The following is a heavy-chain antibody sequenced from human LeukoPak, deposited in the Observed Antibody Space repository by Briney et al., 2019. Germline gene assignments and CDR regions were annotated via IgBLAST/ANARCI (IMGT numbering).Heavy chain of an antibody. V-gene: IGHV3-9*01. J-gene: IGHJ5*02. CDR1: GFTFEDYA. Sequence: PGGSLRLSCAASGFTFEDYAMHWVRQAPGKGLEWVSGISWNSGSIGYADSVKGRFTFSRDNAKNSLYLQMNSLRAEDTALYYCAKAVRYFSGFDPWGQGTLVTVSS. CDR3: AKAVRYFSGFDP. D-gene: IGHD3-9*01. CDR2: ISWNSGSI.